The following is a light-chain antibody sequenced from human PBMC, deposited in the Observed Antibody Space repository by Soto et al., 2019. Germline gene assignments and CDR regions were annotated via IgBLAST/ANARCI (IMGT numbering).Light chain of an antibody. CDR2: DVS. V-gene: IGLV2-11*01. Sequence: QSALTQPRSVSGSPGQLVTISCTGTSSDVGGYNYVSWYQQHPGKAPKLMICDVSNRPSGVPDRFSGSRSGNTASLTISGLQAEDEADYYCCAYAGSYTLVFGGGTKLTVL. CDR1: SSDVGGYNY. CDR3: CAYAGSYTLV. J-gene: IGLJ2*01.